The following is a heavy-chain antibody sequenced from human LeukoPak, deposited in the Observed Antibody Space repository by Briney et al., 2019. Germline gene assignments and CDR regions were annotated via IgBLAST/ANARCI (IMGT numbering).Heavy chain of an antibody. J-gene: IGHJ4*02. CDR1: GGSISSSSYY. CDR3: ATLAAGGATTPDMYYFDY. D-gene: IGHD1-26*01. CDR2: IYYSGST. Sequence: SETLSLTCTVSGGSISSSSYYWGWIRQPPGKGLEWIGSIYYSGSTYYNPSLKSRVTISVDTSKNQFSLKLSSVTAADTAVYYCATLAAGGATTPDMYYFDYWGQGTLVTVSS. V-gene: IGHV4-39*01.